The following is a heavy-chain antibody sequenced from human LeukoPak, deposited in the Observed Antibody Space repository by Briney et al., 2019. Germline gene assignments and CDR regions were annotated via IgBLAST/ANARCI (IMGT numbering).Heavy chain of an antibody. CDR3: ARGDKQLLFKRNKEGFDP. CDR2: ISGSGGRT. V-gene: IGHV3-23*01. D-gene: IGHD1-1*01. J-gene: IGHJ5*02. Sequence: GGSLRLSCAASGFTFNSHAMAWVCQAPGKGLEWVSAISGSGGRTYDADSVEGRFTISRDNSKNTLYLQMNSLRAEDTAVYYCARGDKQLLFKRNKEGFDPWGQGTLVTVSS. CDR1: GFTFNSHA.